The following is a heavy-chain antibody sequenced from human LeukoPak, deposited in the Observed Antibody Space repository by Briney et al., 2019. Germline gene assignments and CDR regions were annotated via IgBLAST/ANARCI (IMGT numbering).Heavy chain of an antibody. CDR2: TYYRSKWYN. V-gene: IGHV6-1*01. Sequence: SQTLSLTCAISGDSVSSNSTACNWIRQSTSRGLEWLGRTYYRSKWYNDYAVSVKSRITINPDTSKNQFSLQLNSVTPEDTAVYYCARDQRVPVEFPFEHYYYYGMDVWGQGTTVTVSS. J-gene: IGHJ6*02. D-gene: IGHD6-13*01. CDR3: ARDQRVPVEFPFEHYYYYGMDV. CDR1: GDSVSSNSTA.